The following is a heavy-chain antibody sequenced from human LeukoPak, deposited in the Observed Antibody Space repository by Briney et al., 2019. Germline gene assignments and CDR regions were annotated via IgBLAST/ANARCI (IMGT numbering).Heavy chain of an antibody. V-gene: IGHV1-46*01. CDR3: ARDPIDP. J-gene: IGHJ5*02. CDR1: GGTFSSYA. Sequence: ASAKVSCKASGGTFSSYAISWVRQAPGQGLEWMGIINPSGGSTSYAQKFQGRVTMTRDTSTSTVYMELSSLRSEDTAVYYCARDPIDPWGQGTLVTVSS. CDR2: INPSGGST.